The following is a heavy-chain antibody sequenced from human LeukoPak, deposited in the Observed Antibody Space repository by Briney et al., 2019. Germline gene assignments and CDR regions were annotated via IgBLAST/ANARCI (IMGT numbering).Heavy chain of an antibody. Sequence: PGGSLRLSCAASGFTFSDYYMSWIRQAPGKGLEWVSAISGSGGSTYYADSVKGRFTISRDNSKNTLYLQMNSLRAEDTAVYYCAKEVRIPRLIWYYYGMDVWGQGTTVTVSS. J-gene: IGHJ6*02. CDR1: GFTFSDYY. CDR3: AKEVRIPRLIWYYYGMDV. CDR2: ISGSGGST. D-gene: IGHD3-10*01. V-gene: IGHV3-23*01.